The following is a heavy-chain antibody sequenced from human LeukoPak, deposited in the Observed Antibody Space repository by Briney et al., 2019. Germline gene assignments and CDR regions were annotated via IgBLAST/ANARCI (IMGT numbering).Heavy chain of an antibody. Sequence: SVKVSCKASGGTFSSYAXSWVXXAPGQXXEXMGXIIPIFGTANYAQKFQGRVTMTRDTSISTAYMELSSLRSDDTAVYYCAKDVSGWYPDAFHFWGQGTMVTVSS. V-gene: IGHV1-69*05. D-gene: IGHD6-19*01. CDR3: AKDVSGWYPDAFHF. CDR1: GGTFSSYA. J-gene: IGHJ3*01. CDR2: IIPIFGTA.